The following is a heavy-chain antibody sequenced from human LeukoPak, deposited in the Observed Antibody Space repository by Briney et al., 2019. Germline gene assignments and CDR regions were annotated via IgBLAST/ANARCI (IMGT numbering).Heavy chain of an antibody. CDR2: INPSGGST. V-gene: IGHV1-46*01. J-gene: IGHJ4*02. D-gene: IGHD2-15*01. CDR3: ARGGGECSGGSCYGLDYFDY. CDR1: GYTFTSYY. Sequence: GSVKVSCKASGYTFTSYYMHWVRQAPGQGLEWMGIINPSGGSTSYAQKFQGRVTMTRDMSTSTLYMELSSLRAEDTAVYYCARGGGECSGGSCYGLDYFDYWGQGTLVTVSS.